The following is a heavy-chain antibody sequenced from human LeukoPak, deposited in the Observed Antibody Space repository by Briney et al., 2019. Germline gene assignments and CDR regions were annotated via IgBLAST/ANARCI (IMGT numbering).Heavy chain of an antibody. J-gene: IGHJ4*02. CDR2: IYPGDSDT. CDR3: ARHYYDSSGHPNFDY. CDR1: GNRFTSYW. Sequence: GGSLKISFKGSGNRFTSYWIGWVRPMPGKGLEWMGIIYPGDSDTRYSPSFQGQVTISADKSISTAFLQWSSLKASDTAMYYCARHYYDSSGHPNFDYWGQGTLVTVSS. V-gene: IGHV5-51*01. D-gene: IGHD3-22*01.